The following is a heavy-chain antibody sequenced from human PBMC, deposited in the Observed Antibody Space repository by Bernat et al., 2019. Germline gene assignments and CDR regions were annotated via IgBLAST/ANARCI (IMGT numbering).Heavy chain of an antibody. CDR2: IYWDNDK. V-gene: IGHV2-5*02. CDR1: GFSLSTTQVG. D-gene: IGHD6-19*01. Sequence: QITLKESGPTVVEPAQTLTLTCTFSGFSLSTTQVGVGWVRQPPGKALEWLALIYWDNDKRYSPSLSTRLTITKDTSKNEVVLTMANLDPVDTGTYFCEHRRQQSGSGWNEGIFDYWGQGTLVTVSS. CDR3: EHRRQQSGSGWNEGIFDY. J-gene: IGHJ4*02.